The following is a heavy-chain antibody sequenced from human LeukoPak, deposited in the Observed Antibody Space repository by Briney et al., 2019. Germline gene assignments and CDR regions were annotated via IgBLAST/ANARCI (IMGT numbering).Heavy chain of an antibody. J-gene: IGHJ5*02. CDR3: AKDSRSGTLNNWFDP. CDR1: GFTFSSYA. CDR2: ISGSGGST. V-gene: IGHV3-23*01. Sequence: GGSLRLSCAAPGFTFSSYAMSWVRQAPGKGLEWVSAISGSGGSTYYADSVKGRFTISRDNSKNTLYLQMNSLRAEDTAVYYCAKDSRSGTLNNWFDPWGQGTLVTVSS.